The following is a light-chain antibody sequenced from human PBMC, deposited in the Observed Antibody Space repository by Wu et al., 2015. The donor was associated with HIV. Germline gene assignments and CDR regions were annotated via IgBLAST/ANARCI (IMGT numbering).Light chain of an antibody. J-gene: IGKJ1*01. V-gene: IGKV1-5*03. CDR3: QQYDSYPWT. CDR2: KAS. Sequence: DIQMTQSPSTLSASVGDRVSIPCRASQSISNWLAWFQQKPGKAPKLLIYKASNLESGVPSRFSGSGSGTEFTLTISSLQPEDFATYYCQQYDSYPWTFGQGTKVEI. CDR1: QSISNW.